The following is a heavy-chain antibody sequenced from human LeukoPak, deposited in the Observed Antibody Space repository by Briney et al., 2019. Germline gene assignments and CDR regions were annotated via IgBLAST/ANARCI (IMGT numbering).Heavy chain of an antibody. Sequence: ASVKVSCKASGYTFTSYGISWVRQAPGQGLEWMGWISAYNGNTNYAQKFQGRVTMTRDTSTSTVYMELRSLRSDDTAVYYCARDLGYGDYVHYYYYYMDVWGKGTTVTISS. D-gene: IGHD4-17*01. CDR2: ISAYNGNT. J-gene: IGHJ6*03. CDR3: ARDLGYGDYVHYYYYYMDV. CDR1: GYTFTSYG. V-gene: IGHV1-18*01.